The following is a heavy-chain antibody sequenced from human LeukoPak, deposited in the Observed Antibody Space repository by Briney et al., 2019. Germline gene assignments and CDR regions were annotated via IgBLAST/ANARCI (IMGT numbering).Heavy chain of an antibody. V-gene: IGHV3-21*01. CDR3: ARDPTDYGDYDYYYYYYMDV. CDR1: GFTFSTYS. Sequence: GGSLRLSCAASGFTFSTYSMNWVRQAPGKGLEWVSSITRSSYIYYADSVKGRFTISRDNAKNSLYLQMNSLRAEDTAVYYCARDPTDYGDYDYYYYYYMDVWGKGTTVTVSS. D-gene: IGHD4-17*01. J-gene: IGHJ6*03. CDR2: ITRSSYI.